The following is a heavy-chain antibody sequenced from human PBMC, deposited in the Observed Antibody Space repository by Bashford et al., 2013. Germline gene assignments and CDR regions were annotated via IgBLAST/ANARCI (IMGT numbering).Heavy chain of an antibody. V-gene: IGHV4-34*01. J-gene: IGHJ4*02. D-gene: IGHD3-3*01. CDR2: INHSGST. CDR1: GGSFSGYY. Sequence: SSETLSLTCAVYGGSFSGYYWSWIRQPPGKGLEWIGEINHSGSTNYNPSLKSRVTISVDTSKNQFSLKLSSVTAADTAVYYCARGYYVFLELVISYGYYFDYWGQGTLVTVSS. CDR3: ARGYYVFLELVISYGYYFDY.